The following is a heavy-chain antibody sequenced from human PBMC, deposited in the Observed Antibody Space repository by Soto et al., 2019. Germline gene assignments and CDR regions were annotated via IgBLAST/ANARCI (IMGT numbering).Heavy chain of an antibody. CDR1: GFTFSSYG. Sequence: QVQLVESGGGVVQPGRSLRLSCAASGFTFSSYGMHWVRQAPGKGLEWLEVTSYDGRNKYYADSVKGRFTISRDNSKDTLYLQMNSLRAEDTAVYYCAKDHGARWLTGYFFNFNYWGQGTLVTVSS. CDR3: AKDHGARWLTGYFFNFNY. D-gene: IGHD3-9*01. J-gene: IGHJ4*02. V-gene: IGHV3-30*18. CDR2: TSYDGRNK.